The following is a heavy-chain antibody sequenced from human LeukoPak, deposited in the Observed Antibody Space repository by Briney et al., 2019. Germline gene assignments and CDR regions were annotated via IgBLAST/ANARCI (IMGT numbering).Heavy chain of an antibody. V-gene: IGHV3-48*01. CDR1: GFTFSRYS. Sequence: GGSLRLSCAASGFTFSRYSMNWVRQAPGKGLEWVSYITSDSSTIYYVDSVKGRFTISRDNAKNSLYLQMNSLRAEDTAVYYCARDVPAVEDTAIYWGQGTLVTVSS. D-gene: IGHD5-18*01. CDR2: ITSDSSTI. J-gene: IGHJ4*02. CDR3: ARDVPAVEDTAIY.